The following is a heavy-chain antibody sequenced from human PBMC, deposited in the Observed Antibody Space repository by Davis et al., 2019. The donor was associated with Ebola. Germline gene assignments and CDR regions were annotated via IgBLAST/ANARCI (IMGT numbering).Heavy chain of an antibody. CDR1: GFTFSSYA. D-gene: IGHD3-3*01. CDR2: ISYDGSNK. Sequence: GESLKISCAASGFTFSSYAMHWVRQAPGKGLEWVAVISYDGSNKYYADSVKGRFTISRDNSKNTLYLQMNSLRAEDTAVYYCARTIFGVVIIPWGIDYWGQGTLVTVSS. J-gene: IGHJ4*02. CDR3: ARTIFGVVIIPWGIDY. V-gene: IGHV3-30*04.